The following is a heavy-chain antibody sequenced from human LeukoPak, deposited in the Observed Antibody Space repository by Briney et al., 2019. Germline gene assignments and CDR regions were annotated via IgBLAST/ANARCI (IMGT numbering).Heavy chain of an antibody. CDR1: GGTFSSYA. CDR2: IIPIFSTA. J-gene: IGHJ6*03. Sequence: ASVKVSCKASGGTFSSYAISWVRQAPGQGLEWMGGIIPIFSTANYAQKFQGRVTITTDESTSTAYMELSSLRSEDTAVYYCARVYGVDTAMVGYYYYMDVWGKGTTVTVSS. CDR3: ARVYGVDTAMVGYYYYMDV. V-gene: IGHV1-69*05. D-gene: IGHD5-18*01.